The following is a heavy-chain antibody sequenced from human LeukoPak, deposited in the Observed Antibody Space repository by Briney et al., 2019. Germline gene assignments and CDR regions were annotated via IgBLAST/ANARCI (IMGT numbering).Heavy chain of an antibody. CDR2: IMVDGSEK. Sequence: PGGSLRLSCAASGFTFSRYWMSWVRLAPGKGLEWVANIMVDGSEKHYVDSVKGRFTISRDNAENSLYLQMNSLRAEDTAVYYCARDGRITMVRGVTYDYWGQGTLVTVSS. CDR1: GFTFSRYW. CDR3: ARDGRITMVRGVTYDY. J-gene: IGHJ4*02. V-gene: IGHV3-7*01. D-gene: IGHD3-10*01.